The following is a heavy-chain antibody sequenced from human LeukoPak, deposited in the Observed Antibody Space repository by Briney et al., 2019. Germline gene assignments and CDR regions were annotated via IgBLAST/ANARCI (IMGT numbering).Heavy chain of an antibody. V-gene: IGHV4-59*01. CDR2: IYYSGST. CDR1: GGSISSDY. J-gene: IGHJ5*02. Sequence: SETLSLTCTVSGGSISSDYWSWIRQPPGKGLEWIGYIYYSGSTNYNPSLESRVTISVDTSKNQFSLKLSSVTAADTAVYYCARLASLSTIAHRGRTWVDPWGQGTLVTVSS. CDR3: ARLASLSTIAHRGRTWVDP. D-gene: IGHD4/OR15-4a*01.